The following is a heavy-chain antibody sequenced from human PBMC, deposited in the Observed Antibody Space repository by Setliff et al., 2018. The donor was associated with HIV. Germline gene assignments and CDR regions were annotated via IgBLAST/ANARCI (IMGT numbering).Heavy chain of an antibody. J-gene: IGHJ6*03. V-gene: IGHV4-34*01. CDR3: ARSQGSATYYYYYYMDV. Sequence: SDTLSLTCAVYGGSFSGYYWSWIRQPPGKGLEWIGEINHSGSANYIPSLKSRVTISVDTSKTQFSLKLSSVTAADTAIYYCARSQGSATYYYYYYMDVWGKGTTVTVSS. CDR2: INHSGSA. CDR1: GGSFSGYY. D-gene: IGHD6-13*01.